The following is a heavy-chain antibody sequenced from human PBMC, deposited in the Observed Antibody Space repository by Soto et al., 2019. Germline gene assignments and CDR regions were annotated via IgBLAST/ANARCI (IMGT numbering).Heavy chain of an antibody. J-gene: IGHJ3*01. V-gene: IGHV3-30*04. D-gene: IGHD1-7*01. Sequence: QVQLVQSGGGLVQPGMSLRLSCVASGFTFSSYAMEWVRQAPGKGLEWVAVVSYDGSNTFYADSVRGRFTISRDTSENTLYLHMDSLRIEDTSMYYCARVRRLKLLYGKDAFDVWGQGTMVTVSS. CDR3: ARVRRLKLLYGKDAFDV. CDR1: GFTFSSYA. CDR2: VSYDGSNT.